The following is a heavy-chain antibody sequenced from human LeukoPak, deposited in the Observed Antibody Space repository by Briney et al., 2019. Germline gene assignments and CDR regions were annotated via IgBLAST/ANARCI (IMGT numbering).Heavy chain of an antibody. V-gene: IGHV4-4*07. J-gene: IGHJ6*02. CDR3: AGSTYYYGSGSYYPNYYYGMDV. D-gene: IGHD3-10*01. Sequence: SETLSLTCTVSGGSISSYYWSWIRQPAGKGLEWIGRIYTSGSTNYNPSLKSRVTISVDTSKNQFSLKLSSVTAADTAVHYCAGSTYYYGSGSYYPNYYYGMDVWGQGTTVTVSS. CDR2: IYTSGST. CDR1: GGSISSYY.